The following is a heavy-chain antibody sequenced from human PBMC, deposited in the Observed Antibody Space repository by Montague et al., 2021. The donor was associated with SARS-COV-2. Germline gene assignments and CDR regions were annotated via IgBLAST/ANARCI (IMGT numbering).Heavy chain of an antibody. J-gene: IGHJ6*02. Sequence: SETLSLTCAVSDGSISSPNWWNWVRQPPGKGLEWIGEIYYAGNTNYNPSLKSRVTIFIDKSKNHFSLQLSSVTAADTAVYYCARGGTYHYRMDVWGQGTTVAVSS. CDR1: DGSISSPNW. CDR2: IYYAGNT. D-gene: IGHD3-16*01. V-gene: IGHV4-4*02. CDR3: ARGGTYHYRMDV.